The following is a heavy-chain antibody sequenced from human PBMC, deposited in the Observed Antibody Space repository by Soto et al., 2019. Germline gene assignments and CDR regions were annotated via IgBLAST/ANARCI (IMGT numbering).Heavy chain of an antibody. J-gene: IGHJ3*02. CDR1: GGSISSYY. V-gene: IGHV4-4*07. D-gene: IGHD3-22*01. Sequence: PSETLSLTCTVSGGSISSYYWSWIRQPAGKGLEWIGRIYTSGSTNYNPSLKSRVTMSVDTSKNQFSLKLSSVTAADTAVYCCARDDLNGRDSPGDAFDIWGQGTMVTVSS. CDR3: ARDDLNGRDSPGDAFDI. CDR2: IYTSGST.